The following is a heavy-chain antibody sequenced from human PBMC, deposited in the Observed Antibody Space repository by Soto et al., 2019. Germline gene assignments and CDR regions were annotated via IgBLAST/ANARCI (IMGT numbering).Heavy chain of an antibody. Sequence: NPSETLSLTCTVSGGSISSYYWSWIRQPPGKGLEWIGYIYYSGSTNYNPSLKSRVTISVDTSKNQFSLKLSSVTAADTAVYYCARAYRSSTSCYPWGDAFDIWGQGTMVTVSS. D-gene: IGHD2-2*01. J-gene: IGHJ3*02. CDR3: ARAYRSSTSCYPWGDAFDI. V-gene: IGHV4-59*01. CDR2: IYYSGST. CDR1: GGSISSYY.